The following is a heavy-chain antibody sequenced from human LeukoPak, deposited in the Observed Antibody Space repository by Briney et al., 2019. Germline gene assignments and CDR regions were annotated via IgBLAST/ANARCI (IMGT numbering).Heavy chain of an antibody. Sequence: GGSLRLSCAASGFIPSSYWMSWVRQAPGEGLEWVANIIQEGSEKYYVDSVKGGFTISRDNAKNSLYLQMNSLRDEDTAVYYCARTRRVAVTATHPYYFDYWGQGTLVTVSS. V-gene: IGHV3-7*01. CDR1: GFIPSSYW. J-gene: IGHJ4*02. CDR3: ARTRRVAVTATHPYYFDY. D-gene: IGHD2-21*02. CDR2: IIQEGSEK.